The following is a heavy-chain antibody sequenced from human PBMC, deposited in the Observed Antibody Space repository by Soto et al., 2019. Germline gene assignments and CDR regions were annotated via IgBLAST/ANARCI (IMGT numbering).Heavy chain of an antibody. CDR3: ARVQRGDFDY. J-gene: IGHJ4*02. CDR1: GGSISSYY. CDR2: IYYSGST. Sequence: SETLSLTCTVSGGSISSYYWSWIRQPPGKGLEWIGYIYYSGSTNYNPSLKSRVTISVDTSKNQFSLKLSSVTAADTAVYYCARVQRGDFDYWGQGXLVTVSS. V-gene: IGHV4-59*01. D-gene: IGHD4-4*01.